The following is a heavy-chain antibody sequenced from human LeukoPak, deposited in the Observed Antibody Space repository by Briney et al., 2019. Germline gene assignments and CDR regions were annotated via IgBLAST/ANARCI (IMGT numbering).Heavy chain of an antibody. CDR2: FDPEDGET. J-gene: IGHJ4*02. Sequence: ASVKVSCKVSGYTLTELSMHWVRQAPGKGLEWMGGFDPEDGETIYAQKFQGRVTMTEDTSTDTAYMELSSLRSEDTAVYYCARDRGVRGYQLLYYYFDYWGQGTLVTVSS. CDR1: GYTLTELS. CDR3: ARDRGVRGYQLLYYYFDY. V-gene: IGHV1-24*01. D-gene: IGHD2-2*02.